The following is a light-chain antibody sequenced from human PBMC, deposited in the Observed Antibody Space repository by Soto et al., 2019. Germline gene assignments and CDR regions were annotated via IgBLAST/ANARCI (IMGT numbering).Light chain of an antibody. V-gene: IGLV1-40*01. Sequence: QSVLTQPPSVSGAPGQRVTISCTRSSSNIGAGYDVHWYQQLPGTAPKLLIYGNSNRPSGVPDRFSRSKSGTSASLAITGLQAEDEADYYCQSYDSSLSGWVFGGGTKLTVL. J-gene: IGLJ3*02. CDR3: QSYDSSLSGWV. CDR1: SSNIGAGYD. CDR2: GNS.